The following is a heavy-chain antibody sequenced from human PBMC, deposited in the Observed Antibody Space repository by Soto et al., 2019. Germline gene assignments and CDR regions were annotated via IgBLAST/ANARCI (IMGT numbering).Heavy chain of an antibody. D-gene: IGHD3-3*01. Sequence: QVQLQQSGPGLVKPSQTLSLTCAISGDSVSSNSAAWNWIRQSPSRGLEWLGRTYYRSKWYNDYAVSVKSRITINPDTSKNQFSLQLNSVTPEDTAVYYCARGLPWGDFWSGSRTPTRYGMDVWGQGTTVTVSS. CDR1: GDSVSSNSAA. CDR2: TYYRSKWYN. CDR3: ARGLPWGDFWSGSRTPTRYGMDV. V-gene: IGHV6-1*01. J-gene: IGHJ6*02.